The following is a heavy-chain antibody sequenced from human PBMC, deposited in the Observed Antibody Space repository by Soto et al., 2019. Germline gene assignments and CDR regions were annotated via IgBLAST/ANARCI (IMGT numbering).Heavy chain of an antibody. D-gene: IGHD3-22*01. CDR2: IYYSGST. CDR1: GGSISSYY. V-gene: IGHV4-59*01. J-gene: IGHJ6*02. Sequence: PSETLSLTCTVSGGSISSYYWSWIRQPPGKGLEWIGYIYYSGSTNYNPSLKSRVTISVDTSKNQFSLKLSSVTAADTAVYYCARTYYYDSSGYRADYYYYYGMDVWGQGTAVTVSS. CDR3: ARTYYYDSSGYRADYYYYYGMDV.